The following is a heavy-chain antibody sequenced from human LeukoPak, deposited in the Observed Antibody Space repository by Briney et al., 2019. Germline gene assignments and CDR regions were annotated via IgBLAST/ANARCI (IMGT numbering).Heavy chain of an antibody. J-gene: IGHJ3*02. CDR1: GYTFTAYY. Sequence: ASVRVSCKASGYTFTAYYMHWVRQAPGQGLEWMGWVNPNSGGTNYAQKFQGRVTMTRDTSISTAYMELSRLRSDDTAVYYCARDYYDSSGFGAFDIWGQGTMVTVSS. CDR2: VNPNSGGT. CDR3: ARDYYDSSGFGAFDI. D-gene: IGHD3-22*01. V-gene: IGHV1-2*02.